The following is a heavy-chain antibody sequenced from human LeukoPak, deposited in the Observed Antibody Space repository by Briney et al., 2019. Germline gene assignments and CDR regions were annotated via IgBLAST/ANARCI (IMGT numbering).Heavy chain of an antibody. CDR2: ISSSGSAI. CDR1: GFTFSDYY. J-gene: IGHJ4*02. CDR3: ARDRYDYVWGSYRDY. Sequence: GGSLRLSCTASGFTFSDYYMSWIRQAPGKGLEWVSYISSSGSAIYYADSVKGRFTISRDNAKNSLYLQMNSLRAEDTAVYYCARDRYDYVWGSYRDYWGQGTLVTVSS. V-gene: IGHV3-11*01. D-gene: IGHD3-16*02.